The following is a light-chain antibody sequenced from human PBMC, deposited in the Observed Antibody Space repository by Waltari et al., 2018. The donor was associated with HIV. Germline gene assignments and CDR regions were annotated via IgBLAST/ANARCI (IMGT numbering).Light chain of an antibody. CDR2: EVT. CDR1: SSNVGSDDL. V-gene: IGLV2-23*02. CDR3: CSCPRSGIRYV. J-gene: IGLJ1*01. Sequence: QSALTPPASVSGSPGQSITISCTGTSSNVGSDDLLSWYQHHPSEAPKLIIYEVTKRPSGVSNRFSGSKSGNTASLTISGLQAEDEADYYCCSCPRSGIRYVFGTGTKVTVL.